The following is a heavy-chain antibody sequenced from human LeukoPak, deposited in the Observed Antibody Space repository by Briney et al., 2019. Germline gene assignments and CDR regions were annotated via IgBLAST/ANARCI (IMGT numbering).Heavy chain of an antibody. CDR3: ARQGYYGSGKDLDY. Sequence: PGGSLRLSCAASGFTFSSYAMHWVRQAPGKGLEWVAVISYDGSNKYYADSVKGRFTISRDNSKNTLYLQMNSLRAEDTAVYYCARQGYYGSGKDLDYWGQGTLVTVSS. V-gene: IGHV3-30-3*01. D-gene: IGHD3-10*01. J-gene: IGHJ4*02. CDR2: ISYDGSNK. CDR1: GFTFSSYA.